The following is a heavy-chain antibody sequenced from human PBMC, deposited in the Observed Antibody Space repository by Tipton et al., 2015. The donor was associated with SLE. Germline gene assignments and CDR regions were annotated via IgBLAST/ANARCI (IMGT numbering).Heavy chain of an antibody. CDR1: GASISGSSSYY. CDR2: IYYRGNT. CDR3: ARRHNYFDY. Sequence: TLSLTCTVSGASISGSSSYYWGWIRQPPGKGLEWVGTIYYRGNTYYTPSLKSRVTISVDTSKNQFSLKLSSVTAADTAVYYCARRHNYFDYWGQGTLVTVSS. J-gene: IGHJ4*02. V-gene: IGHV4-39*01.